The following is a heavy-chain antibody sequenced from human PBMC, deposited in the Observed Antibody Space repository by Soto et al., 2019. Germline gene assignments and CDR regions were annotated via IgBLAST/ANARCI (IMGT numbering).Heavy chain of an antibody. Sequence: QVQLVQSGAEVKKPGSSVKVSCKASGGTFSSYAISWVRQAPGQGLEWMGGIIPIFGTANYAQKLQGRATITSDESNSTAYMELSSLRSEDTAVYYCARRTVTTGPSYYYYGMDVWGQGTTVTVSS. D-gene: IGHD4-17*01. CDR2: IIPIFGTA. CDR1: GGTFSSYA. CDR3: ARRTVTTGPSYYYYGMDV. V-gene: IGHV1-69*05. J-gene: IGHJ6*02.